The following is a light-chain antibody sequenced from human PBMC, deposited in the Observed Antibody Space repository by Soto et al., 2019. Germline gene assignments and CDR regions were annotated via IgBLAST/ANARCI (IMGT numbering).Light chain of an antibody. CDR2: AAS. CDR1: QGISSY. V-gene: IGKV1-8*01. CDR3: QQYYNYPRT. Sequence: AIRMTQSPSSFSASTGDRVTITCRASQGISSYLAWYQQKPGKAPKLLIYAASTLQSGVPSRFSGSGSGTDFTLTISCLQSDDFATYYCQQYYNYPRTFGPGTKVDIK. J-gene: IGKJ3*01.